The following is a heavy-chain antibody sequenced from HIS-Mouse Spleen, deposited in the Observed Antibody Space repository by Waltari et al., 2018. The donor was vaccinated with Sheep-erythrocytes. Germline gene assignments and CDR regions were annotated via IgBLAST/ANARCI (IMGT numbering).Heavy chain of an antibody. CDR3: ARLITMVRGVTWYFDL. D-gene: IGHD3-10*01. CDR1: GCSISSGGYY. J-gene: IGHJ2*01. Sequence: QVQLQESGPGLVKPSQTLSLTCTVSGCSISSGGYYWSWIRQHPGKGLAWIGYIYYSGSTYYNPSLKSRVTISVDTSKNQFSLKLSSVTAADTAVYYCARLITMVRGVTWYFDLWGRGTLVTVSS. V-gene: IGHV4-31*03. CDR2: IYYSGST.